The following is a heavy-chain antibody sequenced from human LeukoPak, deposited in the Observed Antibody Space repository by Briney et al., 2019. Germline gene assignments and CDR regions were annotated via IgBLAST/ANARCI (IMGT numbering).Heavy chain of an antibody. V-gene: IGHV4-34*01. Sequence: SETLSLTCAVYGGSFSAYYWSWIRQPPGKGLEWVGEINDSGSTNYNPSLKSRVTISVDTSKNQFSPKLSSVTAADTAVYYCARVDTAMVDYGMDVWGQGTTVTVSS. D-gene: IGHD5-18*01. J-gene: IGHJ6*02. CDR2: INDSGST. CDR1: GGSFSAYY. CDR3: ARVDTAMVDYGMDV.